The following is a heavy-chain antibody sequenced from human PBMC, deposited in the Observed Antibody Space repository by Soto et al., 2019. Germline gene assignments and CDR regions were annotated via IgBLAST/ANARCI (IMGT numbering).Heavy chain of an antibody. V-gene: IGHV1-69*13. J-gene: IGHJ6*02. Sequence: GASVKVSCKASGGTFSSYAISWVRQAPGQGLEWMGGIIPIFGTANYAQKFQGRVTITADESTSTAYMELSSLRSEDTAVYYCARDNCISTSCYHYYYGMDVWGQGTTVTVSS. CDR3: ARDNCISTSCYHYYYGMDV. CDR2: IIPIFGTA. D-gene: IGHD2-2*01. CDR1: GGTFSSYA.